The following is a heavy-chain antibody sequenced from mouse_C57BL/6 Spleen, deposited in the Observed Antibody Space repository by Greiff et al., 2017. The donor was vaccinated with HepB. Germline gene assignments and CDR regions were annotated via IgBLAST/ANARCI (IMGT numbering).Heavy chain of an antibody. J-gene: IGHJ4*01. D-gene: IGHD1-1*01. V-gene: IGHV1-66*01. CDR3: ARTGFTTVVATDAMDY. CDR2: IYPGSGNT. Sequence: QVQLQQSGPELVKPGASVKISCKASGYSFTSYYIHWVKQRPGQGLEWIGWIYPGSGNTKYNEKFKGKATLTADPSSSTAYMQLSSLTSEDSAVYYCARTGFTTVVATDAMDYWGQGTSVTVSS. CDR1: GYSFTSYY.